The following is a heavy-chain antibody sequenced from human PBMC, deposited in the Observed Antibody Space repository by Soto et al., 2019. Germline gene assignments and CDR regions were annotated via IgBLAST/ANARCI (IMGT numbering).Heavy chain of an antibody. V-gene: IGHV4-59*01. Sequence: SETLSLTCTVSGGSISSYYWSWIRQPPGKGLEWIGYIYYSGSTNYNPSLKSRVTISVDTSKNQFSLKLSSVTAADTAVYYCARVSDCDSSGPYYYDYYGMDVWGQRTTVTVSS. CDR2: IYYSGST. CDR1: GGSISSYY. D-gene: IGHD3-22*01. CDR3: ARVSDCDSSGPYYYDYYGMDV. J-gene: IGHJ6*02.